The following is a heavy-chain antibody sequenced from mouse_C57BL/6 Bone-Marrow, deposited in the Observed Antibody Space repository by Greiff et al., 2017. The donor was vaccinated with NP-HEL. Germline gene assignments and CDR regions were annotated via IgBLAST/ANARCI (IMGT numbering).Heavy chain of an antibody. CDR1: GFNIKDDY. J-gene: IGHJ2*01. Sequence: VQLKQSGAELVRPGASVKLSCTASGFNIKDDYMHWVKQRPEQGLEWIGWIDPENGDTEYASKFQGKATITADTSSNTAYLQLSSLTSEDTAVYYCTTTMVTLDDWGQGTTLTVSS. V-gene: IGHV14-4*01. D-gene: IGHD2-2*01. CDR2: IDPENGDT. CDR3: TTTMVTLDD.